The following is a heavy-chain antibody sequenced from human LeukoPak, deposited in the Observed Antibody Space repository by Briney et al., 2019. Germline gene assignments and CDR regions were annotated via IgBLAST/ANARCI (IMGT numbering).Heavy chain of an antibody. CDR1: GYNFTTKW. V-gene: IGHV5-51*01. J-gene: IGHJ6*02. Sequence: GESLKISCQGSGYNFTTKWIGWGRQMPGKGLEWMGIIYPGESKTIYSPSFQGQVFISADRSIRTAYLQWRSLKASDTAMYYCARHESVFSMDVWGQGTKVTVSS. CDR3: ARHESVFSMDV. CDR2: IYPGESKT.